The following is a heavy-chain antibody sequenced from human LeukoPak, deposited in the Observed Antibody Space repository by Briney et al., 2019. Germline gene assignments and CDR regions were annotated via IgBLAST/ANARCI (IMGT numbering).Heavy chain of an antibody. V-gene: IGHV3-48*02. J-gene: IGHJ4*02. Sequence: GGSLRLSCAASEFTFSSYSMNWVRQAPGKGLEWVSYITNSGNSKSYADSVKGPFTISRDNTKNSLYLQMNSLRDEDTAVYYCARDSTVTTPQYYFDYWGQGTLVTVSS. CDR1: EFTFSSYS. D-gene: IGHD4-17*01. CDR3: ARDSTVTTPQYYFDY. CDR2: ITNSGNSK.